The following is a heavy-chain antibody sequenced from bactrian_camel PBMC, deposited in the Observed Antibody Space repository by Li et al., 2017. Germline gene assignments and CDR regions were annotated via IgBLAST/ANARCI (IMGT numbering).Heavy chain of an antibody. V-gene: IGHV3S53*01. CDR2: ITSDDRT. D-gene: IGHD4*01. CDR3: ATSSWTWCGADILDHIDR. J-gene: IGHJ4*01. CDR1: GYTDSNAC. Sequence: QVQLVESGGGSVQPGGSLRLSCATGGYTDSNACMAWVRQSPGKEREGVAAITSDDRTHYANLAKGRFAISKDNKKKTTYLEMNNLEPNDTATYYCATSSWTWCGADILDHIDRWGQGTQVTVS.